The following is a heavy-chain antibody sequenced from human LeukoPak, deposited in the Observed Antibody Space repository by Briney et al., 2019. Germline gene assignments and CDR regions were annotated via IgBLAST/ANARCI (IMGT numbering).Heavy chain of an antibody. CDR1: GFTFDDYA. D-gene: IGHD6-13*01. V-gene: IGHV3-9*01. Sequence: GGSLRLSCAASGFTFDDYAMHWVRQAPGKGLEWVSGISWNSGSIGYADSVKGRFTISRDNAKNSLYLQMNTLRADDTAVYYCAKDHGSSDWYYFDYWGQGTLVTVSS. CDR3: AKDHGSSDWYYFDY. CDR2: ISWNSGSI. J-gene: IGHJ4*02.